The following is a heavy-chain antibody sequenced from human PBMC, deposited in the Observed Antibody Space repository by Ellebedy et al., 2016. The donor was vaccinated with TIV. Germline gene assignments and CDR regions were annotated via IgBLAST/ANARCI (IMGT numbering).Heavy chain of an antibody. V-gene: IGHV4-39*07. Sequence: SETLSLTCTVSGGSISSSSYYWGWIRQPPGKGLEWIGSIYYSGSTYYNPSLKSRVTISVDTSKNQFSLKLSSMTAADTAVYYCARREGYGDYPRFDYWGQGTLVTVSS. J-gene: IGHJ4*02. CDR2: IYYSGST. CDR3: ARREGYGDYPRFDY. CDR1: GGSISSSSYY. D-gene: IGHD4-17*01.